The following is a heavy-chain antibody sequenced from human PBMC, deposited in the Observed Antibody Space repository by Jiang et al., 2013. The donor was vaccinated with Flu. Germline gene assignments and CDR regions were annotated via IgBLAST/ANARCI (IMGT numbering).Heavy chain of an antibody. Sequence: GAEVKKPGSSVKVSCKTSGGSFNSHSVTWVRQAPGQGPEWMGRIIPLVDIANYAQKFQGRLTITADKSTSTVHMELTSLRSEGTAVYYCTRGGGDATWG. CDR3: TRGGGDAT. D-gene: IGHD4-17*01. CDR2: IIPLVDIA. J-gene: IGHJ1*01. CDR1: GGSFNSHS. V-gene: IGHV1-69*04.